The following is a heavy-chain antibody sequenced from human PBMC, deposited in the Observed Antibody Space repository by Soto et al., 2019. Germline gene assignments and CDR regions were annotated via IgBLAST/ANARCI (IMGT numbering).Heavy chain of an antibody. D-gene: IGHD3-10*01. V-gene: IGHV1-18*04. CDR1: GYTFTGYY. J-gene: IGHJ6*02. CDR3: ASASITMIRGVTYFYYGMDV. Sequence: QVQLVQSGAEVKKPGASVKVSCKASGYTFTGYYMHWVRQAPGQGLEWMGWISGYNGDTNYAQKVQGRVTMTTDTSRSTAYMELRSLRSDDTAVYYCASASITMIRGVTYFYYGMDVWGQGTTVTVSS. CDR2: ISGYNGDT.